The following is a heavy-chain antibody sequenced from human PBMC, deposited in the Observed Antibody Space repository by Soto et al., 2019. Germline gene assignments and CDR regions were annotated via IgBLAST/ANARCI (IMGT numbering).Heavy chain of an antibody. V-gene: IGHV1-69*02. CDR3: ARGVAVAGTIYYYGLEV. Sequence: QVQLVQSGAEVKKPGSSVKVSCKASGGTFSSYTISWVRQAPGQGLEWMGRIIPILGIANYAQKFQGRVTITADKSTSTAYMELSSMRSEDTAVYYCARGVAVAGTIYYYGLEVWGQGTTVTVSS. CDR1: GGTFSSYT. D-gene: IGHD6-19*01. CDR2: IIPILGIA. J-gene: IGHJ6*02.